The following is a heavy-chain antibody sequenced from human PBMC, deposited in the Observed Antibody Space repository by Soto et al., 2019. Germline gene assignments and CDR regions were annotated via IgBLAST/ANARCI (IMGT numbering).Heavy chain of an antibody. CDR3: ARDMIPAAISYRYYAMDV. J-gene: IGHJ6*02. D-gene: IGHD2-2*01. V-gene: IGHV1-69*01. CDR2: IIPIFETT. CDR1: GGTFSNYA. Sequence: QVQLVQSGAEVKKPGSSVKVSCKASGGTFSNYAFSWVRQVPGQGLEWMGGIIPIFETTNYAQKFQGRVTITADEFTSTTYMELSSLSSEDTAVFFCARDMIPAAISYRYYAMDVWGQGTTVTVSS.